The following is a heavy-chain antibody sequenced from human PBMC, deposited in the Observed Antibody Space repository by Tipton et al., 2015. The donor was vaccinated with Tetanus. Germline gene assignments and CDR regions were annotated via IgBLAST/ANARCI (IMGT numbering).Heavy chain of an antibody. J-gene: IGHJ6*03. CDR1: GGSVNRGSYY. CDR3: ARGAPFDYYYYMDV. Sequence: TLSLTCSVSGGSVNRGSYYWSWVRQPPGKGLEWVGYLLYGANTKYNPSLKSRVTISGDPSKNQFSLRLTSVSAADTAVYYCARGAPFDYYYYMDVWGNGTRVIFSS. V-gene: IGHV4-61*01. CDR2: LLYGANT.